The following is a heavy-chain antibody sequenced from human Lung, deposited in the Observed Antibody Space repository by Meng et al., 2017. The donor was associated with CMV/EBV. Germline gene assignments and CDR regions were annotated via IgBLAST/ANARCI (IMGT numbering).Heavy chain of an antibody. D-gene: IGHD2-2*02. CDR2: INPSGGST. CDR3: ARGGDIVVVPAAIPWHY. Sequence: SVXVSXXASGYTFTSYYMHWVRQAPGQGLEWMGIINPSGGSTSYAQKFQGRVTMTRDTSTSTVYMELSSLRSEDTAVYYCARGGDIVVVPAAIPWHYWGQGTXVPVAS. CDR1: GYTFTSYY. V-gene: IGHV1-46*01. J-gene: IGHJ4*02.